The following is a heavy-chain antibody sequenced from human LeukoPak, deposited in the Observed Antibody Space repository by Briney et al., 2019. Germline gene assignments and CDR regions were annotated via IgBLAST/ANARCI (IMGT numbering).Heavy chain of an antibody. CDR2: IYYSGST. V-gene: IGHV4-31*03. J-gene: IGHJ4*02. CDR3: ARDGAQDSSSWYTPLF. CDR1: GGSISSGGYY. D-gene: IGHD6-13*01. Sequence: SETLSLTCTVSGGSISSGGYYWSWIRQHPGKGLEWIGYIYYSGSTYYNPSLKSRVTISVDTSKNQFSLKLSSVTAADTAVYYCARDGAQDSSSWYTPLFWGQGTLVTVSS.